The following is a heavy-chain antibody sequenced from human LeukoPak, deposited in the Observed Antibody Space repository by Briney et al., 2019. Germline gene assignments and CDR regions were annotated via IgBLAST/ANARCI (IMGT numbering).Heavy chain of an antibody. V-gene: IGHV3-7*01. CDR2: IKQDGSEK. Sequence: GGSLRLSCAASGFTFTTYWMGWVRQAPGKGLEWVANIKQDGSEKYYVDSVKGRSTISRDNAKNSLSLQMNSLRAEDTAVYYCARPLMYYYGSETYFWFDPWGQGTLVTVSS. CDR1: GFTFTTYW. D-gene: IGHD3-10*01. J-gene: IGHJ5*02. CDR3: ARPLMYYYGSETYFWFDP.